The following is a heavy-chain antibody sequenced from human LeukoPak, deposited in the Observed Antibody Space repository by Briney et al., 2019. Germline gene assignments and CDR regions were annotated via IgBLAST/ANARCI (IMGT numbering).Heavy chain of an antibody. Sequence: GGSLRLSCAASGFTFSTYWMNWVRQAPGKGLECVANIKQGASEKYYVDSVKGRFTISRDNAKNSLYLQMNSLRAEDTAVYYCATGNDSDRGYFAFWGQGTLVTVSA. D-gene: IGHD1-1*01. V-gene: IGHV3-7*01. CDR2: IKQGASEK. CDR1: GFTFSTYW. CDR3: ATGNDSDRGYFAF. J-gene: IGHJ4*02.